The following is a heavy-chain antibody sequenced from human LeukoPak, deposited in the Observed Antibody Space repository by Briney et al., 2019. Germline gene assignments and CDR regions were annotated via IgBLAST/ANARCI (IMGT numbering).Heavy chain of an antibody. CDR1: GYSFTSYW. CDR3: ASEYSGWYGEGN. V-gene: IGHV5-10-1*01. Sequence: GESLKISCKGSGYSFTSYWISWVRQMPGKGLEWMGRIDPSDSYTNYSPSFQGHVTISADKFISAAYLQWSSLKASDTAMYYCASEYSGWYGEGNWGQGTLVTVSS. CDR2: IDPSDSYT. D-gene: IGHD6-19*01. J-gene: IGHJ4*02.